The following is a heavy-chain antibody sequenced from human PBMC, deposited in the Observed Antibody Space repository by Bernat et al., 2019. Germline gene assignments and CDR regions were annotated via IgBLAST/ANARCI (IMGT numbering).Heavy chain of an antibody. Sequence: EVQLLESGGGLVQPGGSLRLSCAASGFTFRNYGTSWVRQAPGKGLEWVSAISGSDGTTYYADSVRGRFTISRDSTKNTLYLQMNSLRAEDTAVYYCAKPKGYSQNDAFDIWDQGTMVTVSS. D-gene: IGHD1-26*01. CDR1: GFTFRNYG. CDR2: ISGSDGTT. V-gene: IGHV3-23*01. J-gene: IGHJ3*02. CDR3: AKPKGYSQNDAFDI.